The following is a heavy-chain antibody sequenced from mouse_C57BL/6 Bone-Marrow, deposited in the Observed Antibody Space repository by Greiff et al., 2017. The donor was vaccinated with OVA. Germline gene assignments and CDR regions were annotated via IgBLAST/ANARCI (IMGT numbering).Heavy chain of an antibody. Sequence: EVKLMESGGGLVKPGGSLKLSCAASGFTFSDYGMHWVRQAPEKGLEWVAYISSGSSTIYYADTVKGRFTISRDNAKNTLFLQMTSLRSEDTAMYYCAREFITTVVAFDYWGQGTTLTVSS. V-gene: IGHV5-17*01. CDR3: AREFITTVVAFDY. CDR2: ISSGSSTI. J-gene: IGHJ2*01. D-gene: IGHD1-1*01. CDR1: GFTFSDYG.